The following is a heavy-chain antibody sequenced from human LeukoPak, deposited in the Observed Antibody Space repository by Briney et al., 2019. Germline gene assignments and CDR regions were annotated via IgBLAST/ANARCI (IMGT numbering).Heavy chain of an antibody. CDR3: ARGPLITVMED. CDR2: IYYSGST. CDR1: GGSHSTPCYY. J-gene: IGHJ4*02. Sequence: KTSETPSLTCTFSGGSHSTPCYYWSWIRPHPREGPGWIGYIYYSGSTNYNPSLKSQVTISVDTSKNQFSLKLSSVTAADTAVYDCARGPLITVMEDWGQGTLVTVSS. D-gene: IGHD3-16*01. V-gene: IGHV4-61*01.